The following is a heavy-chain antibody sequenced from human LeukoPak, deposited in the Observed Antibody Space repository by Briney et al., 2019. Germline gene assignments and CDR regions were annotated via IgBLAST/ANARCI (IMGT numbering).Heavy chain of an antibody. CDR1: GFTVSSNY. J-gene: IGHJ6*02. V-gene: IGHV3-66*01. D-gene: IGHD3-10*01. CDR2: IYSGGST. CDR3: ARVGRSSGSYYNVVYYGMDV. Sequence: PGGSLRLSCAASGFTVSSNYMSWVRQALGKGLEWVSVIYSGGSTYYADSVKGRFTISRDNSKNTLYLQMNSLRAEDTAVYYCARVGRSSGSYYNVVYYGMDVWGQGTTVTVSS.